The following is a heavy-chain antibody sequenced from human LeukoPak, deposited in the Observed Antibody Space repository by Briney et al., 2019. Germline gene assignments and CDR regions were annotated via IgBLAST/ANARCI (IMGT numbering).Heavy chain of an antibody. D-gene: IGHD5-18*01. CDR2: IYYSGST. CDR3: ARQGYSYGYHYYYYMDV. Sequence: PSETLSLTCTVSGGSIRNYYWSWIRQPPGKGLEWIGSIYYSGSTYYNPSLKSRVTISVDTSKNQFSLKLSSVTAADTAVYYCARQGYSYGYHYYYYMDVWGKGTTVTISS. V-gene: IGHV4-59*05. CDR1: GGSIRNYY. J-gene: IGHJ6*03.